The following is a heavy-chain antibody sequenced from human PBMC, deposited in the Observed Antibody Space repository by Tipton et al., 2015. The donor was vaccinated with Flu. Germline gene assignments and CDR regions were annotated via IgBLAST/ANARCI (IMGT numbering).Heavy chain of an antibody. V-gene: IGHV4-38-2*02. CDR2: VYHGGTT. D-gene: IGHD3-10*01. CDR1: GYSISSRYY. CDR3: ATMTYYYGSGSHDY. J-gene: IGHJ4*02. Sequence: TLSLTCTVSGYSISSRYYWGWIRQPPGKGLEWIGCVYHGGTTYYNPPLKSRVAISLDTFKNQFSLKLTSVTAADTALYYCATMTYYYGSGSHDYWGQGTLVTVSS.